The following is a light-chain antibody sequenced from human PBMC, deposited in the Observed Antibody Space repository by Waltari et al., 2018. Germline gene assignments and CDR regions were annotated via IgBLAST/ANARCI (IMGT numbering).Light chain of an antibody. J-gene: IGKJ2*01. CDR3: QQYAKAPDT. Sequence: EIVLTQSPGTLSLSPGERATLSCRASQSFDSNYFAWFQQRPGQVPRLLIYAASSRATDIPDRFSGSVSGTDFTLTISRLEPEDFAVYYCQQYAKAPDTFGQVTRLEIK. CDR1: QSFDSNY. V-gene: IGKV3-20*01. CDR2: AAS.